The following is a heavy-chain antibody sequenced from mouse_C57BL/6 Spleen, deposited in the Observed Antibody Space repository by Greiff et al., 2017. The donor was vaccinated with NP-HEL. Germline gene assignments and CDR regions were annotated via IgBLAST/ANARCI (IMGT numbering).Heavy chain of an antibody. J-gene: IGHJ4*01. V-gene: IGHV1-80*01. CDR1: GYAFSSYW. CDR2: IYPGDGDT. D-gene: IGHD1-1*01. CDR3: AKDFYYGSSANYYAMDD. Sequence: VQLKESGAELVKPGASVKISCKASGYAFSSYWMNWVKQRPGKGLEWIGQIYPGDGDTNYNGKFKGKATLTADKSSSTAYMQSSRLTAEDSAVYFCAKDFYYGSSANYYAMDDWGQGTSVTVSS.